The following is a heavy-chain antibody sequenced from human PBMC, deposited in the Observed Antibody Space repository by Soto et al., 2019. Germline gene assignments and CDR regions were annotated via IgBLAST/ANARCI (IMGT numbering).Heavy chain of an antibody. V-gene: IGHV4-39*01. J-gene: IGHJ5*02. Sequence: LSLTCTVSGGSIISSSYYWGWIRQPPGKGLEWIGSIYYSGSTYYNPSLKSRVTISVDMSKNQFSLKLSSVTAADTAVYYCARQKGDYDILTGYYKRGNWFDPWGQGTLVTVSS. CDR1: GGSIISSSYY. CDR2: IYYSGST. D-gene: IGHD3-9*01. CDR3: ARQKGDYDILTGYYKRGNWFDP.